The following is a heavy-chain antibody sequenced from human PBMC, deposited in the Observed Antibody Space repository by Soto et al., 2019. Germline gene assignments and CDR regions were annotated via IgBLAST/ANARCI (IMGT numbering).Heavy chain of an antibody. CDR1: GGTFSSYA. V-gene: IGHV1-69*05. Sequence: SVKVSCKASGGTFSSYAISWVRQAPGQGLEWMGGIIPIFGTANYAQKIQDRVTITRDTSATTAYMELTSLRPEGTAFYYCAKGSRMWPPDYWGQGTLVTVSS. CDR3: AKGSRMWPPDY. D-gene: IGHD2-21*01. CDR2: IIPIFGTA. J-gene: IGHJ4*02.